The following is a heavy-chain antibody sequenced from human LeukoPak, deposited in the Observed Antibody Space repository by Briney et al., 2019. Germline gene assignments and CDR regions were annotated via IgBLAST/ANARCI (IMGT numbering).Heavy chain of an antibody. CDR1: GFTFSTYA. V-gene: IGHV3-7*03. J-gene: IGHJ4*02. CDR2: INQNGGEN. CDR3: AKGNWGGYFDY. Sequence: GGSLRLSCAASGFTFSTYAMHWVRQAPGKGLEWVANINQNGGENYYVDSVKGRFTISRDNTKNTLYLQMNSLRAEDTAVYYCAKGNWGGYFDYWGQGTLVTVSS. D-gene: IGHD7-27*01.